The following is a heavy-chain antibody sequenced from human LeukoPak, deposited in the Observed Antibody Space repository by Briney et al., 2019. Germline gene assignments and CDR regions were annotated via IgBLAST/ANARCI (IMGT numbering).Heavy chain of an antibody. V-gene: IGHV3-30*03. Sequence: GGSLRLSCATSGFTFSNYGMHWVRQAPGKGLEWVAVISYDGSNKYYADSVKGRFTISRDNSKNTLYLQMNSLRAEDTAVYYCARRSPLDYWGQGTLVTVSS. CDR3: ARRSPLDY. CDR2: ISYDGSNK. CDR1: GFTFSNYG. J-gene: IGHJ4*02. D-gene: IGHD3-10*01.